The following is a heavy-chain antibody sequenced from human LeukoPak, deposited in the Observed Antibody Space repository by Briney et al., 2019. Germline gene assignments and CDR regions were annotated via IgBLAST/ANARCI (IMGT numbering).Heavy chain of an antibody. CDR1: GGTFTDYS. D-gene: IGHD6-19*01. Sequence: VSVTVSCKAPGGTFTDYSISWVRQAPGQGLEWMGWISAYNGKTNYAQKLQGRVTVTTDTSTSTAYMELRSLRSDDTAVYYCASHYSSGHFTYYFDYWGQGTLVTVSS. V-gene: IGHV1-18*01. CDR2: ISAYNGKT. CDR3: ASHYSSGHFTYYFDY. J-gene: IGHJ4*02.